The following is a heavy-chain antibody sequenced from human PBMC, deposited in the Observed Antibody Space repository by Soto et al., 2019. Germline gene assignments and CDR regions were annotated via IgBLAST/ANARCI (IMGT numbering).Heavy chain of an antibody. CDR3: ARDQADIVVGTTLYYYYGMDV. D-gene: IGHD2-15*01. CDR2: IIPIFGTA. J-gene: IGHJ6*02. CDR1: GGTFSGYA. Sequence: SVKVSCKASGGTFSGYAISWVRQAPGQGLEWMGGIIPIFGTANYAQKFQGRVTITADESTSTAYMELSSLRAEDTAVYYCARDQADIVVGTTLYYYYGMDVWGQGTTVTVSS. V-gene: IGHV1-69*13.